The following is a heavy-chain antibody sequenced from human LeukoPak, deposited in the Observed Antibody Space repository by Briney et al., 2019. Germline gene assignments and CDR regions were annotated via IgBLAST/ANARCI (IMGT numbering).Heavy chain of an antibody. Sequence: GGSLRLSCVPSVFTFSSYWMNCVRQAPGKGLEWVAIIKPDGSEKFYADSVRGRFTISRDNAKNSLYLQMNSLRADDTAVYYCARGGSWSWDNWGQGTLVTVSS. J-gene: IGHJ4*02. D-gene: IGHD2-8*02. CDR2: IKPDGSEK. CDR3: ARGGSWSWDN. CDR1: VFTFSSYW. V-gene: IGHV3-7*01.